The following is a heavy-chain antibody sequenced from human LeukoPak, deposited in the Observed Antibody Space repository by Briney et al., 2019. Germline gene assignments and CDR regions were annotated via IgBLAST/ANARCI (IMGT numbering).Heavy chain of an antibody. CDR2: ISSSSSTI. Sequence: PGGSLRLSCAASGFTFSSYSMNWVRQAPGKGLEWVSYISSSSSTIYYADSVKGRFTISRDNAKNSLYLQMNSLRDEDTAVYYCARDPRITISGVATSFDYWGQGTLVTVSS. J-gene: IGHJ4*02. D-gene: IGHD3-3*01. CDR1: GFTFSSYS. CDR3: ARDPRITISGVATSFDY. V-gene: IGHV3-48*02.